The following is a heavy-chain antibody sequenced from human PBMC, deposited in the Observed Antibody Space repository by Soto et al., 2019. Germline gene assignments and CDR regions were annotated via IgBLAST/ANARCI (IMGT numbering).Heavy chain of an antibody. CDR3: ATHISIVGALPRLDYYYYGMDV. CDR1: GGTFSSYA. D-gene: IGHD1-26*01. Sequence: SVKVSCKASGGTFSSYAISCVRQAPGQGLEWMGGIIPIFGTANYAQKFQGRVTITADESTSTAYMELSSLRSEDTAVYYCATHISIVGALPRLDYYYYGMDVWGQGTTVTAP. J-gene: IGHJ6*02. CDR2: IIPIFGTA. V-gene: IGHV1-69*13.